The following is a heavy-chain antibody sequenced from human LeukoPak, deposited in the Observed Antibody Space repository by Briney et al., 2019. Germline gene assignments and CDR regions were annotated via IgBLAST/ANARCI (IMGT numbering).Heavy chain of an antibody. CDR2: ISYDGSNK. D-gene: IGHD4-23*01. CDR3: ARDLSATVVTLSYFDY. Sequence: GGSLRLSCAASGFTFSSYAMHWVRQAPGKGLEWVAVISYDGSNKYYADSVKGRFTISRDNSKNTLYLQMNSLRAEDTAVYYCARDLSATVVTLSYFDYWGQGTLVTVSS. J-gene: IGHJ4*02. V-gene: IGHV3-30-3*01. CDR1: GFTFSSYA.